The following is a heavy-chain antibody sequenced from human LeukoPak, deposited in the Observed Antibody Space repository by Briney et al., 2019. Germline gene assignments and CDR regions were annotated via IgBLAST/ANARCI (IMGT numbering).Heavy chain of an antibody. CDR2: IDPSDSYT. CDR1: GYSFTSYW. J-gene: IGHJ4*02. Sequence: GESLQISCKGSGYSFTSYWITWVRQMPGKGLEWMGRIDPSDSYTNYSPSFQGHVTISADKSISTAYLQWSSLKASDTAMYYCASDRSSKWYFDYWGPGTLVTVSS. CDR3: ASDRSSKWYFDY. V-gene: IGHV5-10-1*01. D-gene: IGHD2-15*01.